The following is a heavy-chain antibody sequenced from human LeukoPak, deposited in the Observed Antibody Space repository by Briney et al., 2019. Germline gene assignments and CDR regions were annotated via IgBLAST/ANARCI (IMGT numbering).Heavy chain of an antibody. Sequence: PGESLKISCKGSGYSFTTYWIAWGRQMPGEGLEWRVIIYPCDAETRYSPSFPGHVTISADKSINNAYLQWGSLKASDTAMYYCTRSPRDGYHDAFDIWGQGTMVTVFS. CDR2: IYPCDAET. CDR1: GYSFTTYW. CDR3: TRSPRDGYHDAFDI. J-gene: IGHJ3*02. V-gene: IGHV5-51*01. D-gene: IGHD5-24*01.